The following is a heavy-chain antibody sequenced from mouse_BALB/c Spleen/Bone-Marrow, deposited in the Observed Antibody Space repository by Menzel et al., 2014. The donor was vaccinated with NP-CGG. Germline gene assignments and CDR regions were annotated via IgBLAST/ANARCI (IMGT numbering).Heavy chain of an antibody. D-gene: IGHD4-1*01. CDR1: GFTFSSFG. J-gene: IGHJ2*01. CDR2: ISSGSSPI. CDR3: TRGGNWEDFDY. V-gene: IGHV5-17*02. Sequence: EVQLQQSGGGLVQPGGSRKLSCAASGFTFSSFGMHWVRQAPGKGLEWVAYISSGSSPIFYADTVKGRFTISRDNPKNTLFLQMTSLRSEDTAMYYCTRGGNWEDFDYWGQGTTLTVSS.